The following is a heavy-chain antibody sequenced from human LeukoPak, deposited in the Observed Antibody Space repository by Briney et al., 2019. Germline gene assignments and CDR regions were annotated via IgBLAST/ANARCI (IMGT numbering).Heavy chain of an antibody. Sequence: PGGCLRLSCAASGFTFDHYAMHWVRQAPAKGLEWVSGISWNSGSIAYATSVKGRFTISRDNAKNSLYLQMNSLTAEDTALYYCAKGRGSSGWYLLDYWGQGTLVTVSS. V-gene: IGHV3-9*01. J-gene: IGHJ4*02. CDR1: GFTFDHYA. D-gene: IGHD6-19*01. CDR2: ISWNSGSI. CDR3: AKGRGSSGWYLLDY.